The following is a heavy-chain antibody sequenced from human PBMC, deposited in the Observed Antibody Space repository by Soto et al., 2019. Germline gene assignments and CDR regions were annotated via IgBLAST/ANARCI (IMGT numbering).Heavy chain of an antibody. V-gene: IGHV4-34*01. Sequence: SETLSLTCAVYGWSFSGYYWSWIRQPPGKGREWIGEINHSGSTNYNPSLKRRVTIAVDTSKNQFSLKMSSVTAADTAVYYCARSRPYYYDSSGYYYFDYWGQGTLVTVSS. CDR3: ARSRPYYYDSSGYYYFDY. J-gene: IGHJ4*02. D-gene: IGHD3-22*01. CDR1: GWSFSGYY. CDR2: INHSGST.